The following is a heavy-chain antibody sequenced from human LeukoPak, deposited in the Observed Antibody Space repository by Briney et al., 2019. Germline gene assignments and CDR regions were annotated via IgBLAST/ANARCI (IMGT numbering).Heavy chain of an antibody. V-gene: IGHV4-39*07. D-gene: IGHD3-10*01. Sequence: SETLSLTCTVSGGSISSSSYYWGWIRQPPGKGLEWIGSIYYSGSTNYNPSLKSRVTISVDTSKNQFSLKLSSVTAADTAVYYCARGAPMIYMVRGVNDYWGQGTLVTVSS. CDR2: IYYSGST. CDR1: GGSISSSSYY. J-gene: IGHJ4*02. CDR3: ARGAPMIYMVRGVNDY.